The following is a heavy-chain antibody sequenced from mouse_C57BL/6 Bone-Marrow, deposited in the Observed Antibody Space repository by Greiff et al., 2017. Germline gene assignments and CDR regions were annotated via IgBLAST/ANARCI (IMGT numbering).Heavy chain of an antibody. CDR3: ARGGGLRHYFDY. Sequence: VQLQQSGPELVKPGASVKISCKASGYAFSSSWMNWVKQRPGKGLEWIGRIYPGDGDTNYNGKFKGKATLTADKSSSTAYMQLSSLTSEDSAVYFCARGGGLRHYFDYWGQGTTLTVSS. J-gene: IGHJ2*01. CDR1: GYAFSSSW. V-gene: IGHV1-82*01. D-gene: IGHD2-2*01. CDR2: IYPGDGDT.